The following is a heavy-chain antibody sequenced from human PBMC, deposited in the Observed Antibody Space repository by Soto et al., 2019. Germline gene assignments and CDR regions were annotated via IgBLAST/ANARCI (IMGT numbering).Heavy chain of an antibody. J-gene: IGHJ3*02. Sequence: ASVTGSCKASGYTLTSYAMHWVRPAPGQRLEWMGWINAGNGNTKYSQKFQGRVTITRDTSASTAYMELSSLRSEDTAVYYCARRGYYDSSGYYRGSPGAFDIWGQGTMVTVSS. CDR1: GYTLTSYA. CDR3: ARRGYYDSSGYYRGSPGAFDI. D-gene: IGHD3-22*01. CDR2: INAGNGNT. V-gene: IGHV1-3*01.